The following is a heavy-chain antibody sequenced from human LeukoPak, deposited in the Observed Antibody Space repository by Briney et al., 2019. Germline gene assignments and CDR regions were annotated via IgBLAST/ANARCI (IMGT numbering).Heavy chain of an antibody. D-gene: IGHD3-10*01. CDR1: GFIFSNYA. V-gene: IGHV3-23*01. CDR3: AKDQSKEKWFSFHY. J-gene: IGHJ4*02. CDR2: ISCSGVYT. Sequence: PGGSLRLSCGAHGFIFSNYARSWVRQAPAKGLEWVSPISCSGVYTYYADSVKGRFTISRDNSKNMIYLQMNSLRVEDTAVYHCAKDQSKEKWFSFHYWGQGTLVTVSS.